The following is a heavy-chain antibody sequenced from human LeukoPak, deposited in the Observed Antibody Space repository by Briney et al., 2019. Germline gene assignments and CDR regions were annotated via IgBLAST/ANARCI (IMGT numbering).Heavy chain of an antibody. D-gene: IGHD3-16*01. J-gene: IGHJ5*02. V-gene: IGHV1-2*02. CDR3: ASHRLNA. CDR1: GFAFTDYY. Sequence: ASVKVSCKASGFAFTDYYVHWVRQAPGQGLEWMGCIKSNNGGADYVQKFQGRVTMTRDTSINTAYMELSGLRSDDAALYYCASHRLNAWGQGTLVTVSS. CDR2: IKSNNGGA.